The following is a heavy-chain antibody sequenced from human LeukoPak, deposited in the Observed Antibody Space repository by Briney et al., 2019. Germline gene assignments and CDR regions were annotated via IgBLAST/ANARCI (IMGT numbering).Heavy chain of an antibody. D-gene: IGHD4-17*01. CDR3: ARPRGDYGDYAFDY. J-gene: IGHJ4*02. CDR1: EFTFSNYA. CDR2: ISYDGTNK. Sequence: PGGSLRLSCAASEFTFSNYAIHWVRQAPGKGXXXXXVISYDGTNKYYADSVKGRFTISRDNSKNTLYLQMNSLRAEDTAVYYCARPRGDYGDYAFDYWGQGTLVTVSS. V-gene: IGHV3-30*01.